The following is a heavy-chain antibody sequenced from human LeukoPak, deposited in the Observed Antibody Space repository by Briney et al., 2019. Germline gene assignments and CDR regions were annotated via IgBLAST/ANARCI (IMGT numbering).Heavy chain of an antibody. J-gene: IGHJ4*02. CDR1: GGSFSGYY. Sequence: PSETLSLTCAIYGGSFSGYYWSWIRQPPGKGLEWIGEINHSGSTNYNPSLKSRVTISVDTSKNQFSLKLSSVTAADTAVYYCARGERVNYYGSGRYYFDYWGQGTLVTVSS. D-gene: IGHD3-10*01. CDR3: ARGERVNYYGSGRYYFDY. V-gene: IGHV4-34*01. CDR2: INHSGST.